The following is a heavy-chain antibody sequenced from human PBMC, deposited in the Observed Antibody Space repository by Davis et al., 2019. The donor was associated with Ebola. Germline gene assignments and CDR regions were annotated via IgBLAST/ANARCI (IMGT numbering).Heavy chain of an antibody. D-gene: IGHD6-19*01. Sequence: GESLKISCAASGFTFSSYGMHWVRQAPGKGLEWVAFIRYDGSNKYYADSVKGRFTISRDNSKNTLYLQMNSLRAEDTALYYCAKGLRQWLENYYHYGMDVWGQGTTVTVSS. CDR1: GFTFSSYG. CDR2: IRYDGSNK. J-gene: IGHJ6*02. V-gene: IGHV3-30*02. CDR3: AKGLRQWLENYYHYGMDV.